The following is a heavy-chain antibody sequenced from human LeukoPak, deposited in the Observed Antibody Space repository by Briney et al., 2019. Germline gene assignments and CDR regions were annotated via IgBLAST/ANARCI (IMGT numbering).Heavy chain of an antibody. D-gene: IGHD1-26*01. V-gene: IGHV1-18*01. Sequence: ATVKVSCKASGYTFTSYGISWVRQAPGQGLGWMGWISAYNGNTNYAQKLQGRVTTTTDTSTSTAYMELRSLRSDDTAVYYCARDIVGATSLDYWGQGTLVTVSS. CDR3: ARDIVGATSLDY. CDR1: GYTFTSYG. CDR2: ISAYNGNT. J-gene: IGHJ4*02.